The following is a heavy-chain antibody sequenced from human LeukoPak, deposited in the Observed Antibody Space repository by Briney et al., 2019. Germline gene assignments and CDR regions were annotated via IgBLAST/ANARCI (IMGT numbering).Heavy chain of an antibody. V-gene: IGHV5-51*01. J-gene: IGHJ3*02. Sequence: GESLKISCKGSGYSFTSYWIGWVRQMPGKGLEWMGIIYPGDSDTRYSPSFQGQVTISADKSISTAYLQWSSLKASDTAMYYCAIPDSSGWYNDAFDIWGQGTMATVSS. CDR2: IYPGDSDT. CDR3: AIPDSSGWYNDAFDI. D-gene: IGHD6-19*01. CDR1: GYSFTSYW.